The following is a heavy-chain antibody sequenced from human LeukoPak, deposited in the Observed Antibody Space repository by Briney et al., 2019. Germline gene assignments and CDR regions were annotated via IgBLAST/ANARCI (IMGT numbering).Heavy chain of an antibody. CDR2: IIPIFGTA. Sequence: GASVKVSCKAFGGTFSSYAISWVRQAPGQGLEWMGGIIPIFGTANYAQKFQGRVTITADESTSTAYMELSSLRSEDTAVYYCAREGCSTSCCGWFDPWGQGTLVTVSS. CDR1: GGTFSSYA. D-gene: IGHD2-2*01. J-gene: IGHJ5*02. CDR3: AREGCSTSCCGWFDP. V-gene: IGHV1-69*13.